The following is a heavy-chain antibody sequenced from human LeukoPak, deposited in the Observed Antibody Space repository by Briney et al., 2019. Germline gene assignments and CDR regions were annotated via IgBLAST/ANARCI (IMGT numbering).Heavy chain of an antibody. Sequence: GGSLRLSCAASGFTFSSYGMHWVRQAPGKGLEWVAVIRYDGSNKYYADSVKGRFTISRDNSKNTLYLQMNSLRAEDTAVYYCAKDLVDYYDSSGYFDYWGQGTLVTVSS. CDR2: IRYDGSNK. V-gene: IGHV3-30*02. D-gene: IGHD3-22*01. CDR3: AKDLVDYYDSSGYFDY. J-gene: IGHJ4*02. CDR1: GFTFSSYG.